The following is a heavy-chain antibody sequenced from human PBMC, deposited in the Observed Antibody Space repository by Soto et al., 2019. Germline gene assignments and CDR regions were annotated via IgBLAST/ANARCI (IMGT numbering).Heavy chain of an antibody. V-gene: IGHV3-11*01. Sequence: QVQLVESGGSLVKPGGSLRLSCAASGFTVSDYYMSWIRQAPGKGLEWVSYISNSGSTTYYADSLKGRFTISRDNAKNSLSLQMNSLRAEDSAVYFCARNQKKPTTSYYYFYYYMDVWGKGTMVTVSS. CDR1: GFTVSDYY. CDR2: ISNSGSTT. D-gene: IGHD1-7*01. J-gene: IGHJ6*03. CDR3: ARNQKKPTTSYYYFYYYMDV.